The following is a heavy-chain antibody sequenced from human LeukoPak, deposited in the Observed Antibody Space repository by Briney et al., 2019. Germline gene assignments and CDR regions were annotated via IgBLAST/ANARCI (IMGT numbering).Heavy chain of an antibody. V-gene: IGHV4-59*08. D-gene: IGHD5/OR15-5a*01. CDR2: IHSSGST. J-gene: IGHJ5*02. CDR3: ASRCPGGSVYYT. CDR1: GGSISSYS. Sequence: SETLSLTCTVSGGSISSYSWSWIRQPPGKGLEWIGYIHSSGSTNYNPSLKSRVTISIDTSRNQFSLKLSSVTAADTAVYFCASRCPGGSVYYTWGQGTLVTVSS.